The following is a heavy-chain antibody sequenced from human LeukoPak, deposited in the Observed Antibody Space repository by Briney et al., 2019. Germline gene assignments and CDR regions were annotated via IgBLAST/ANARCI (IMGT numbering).Heavy chain of an antibody. CDR2: IEHNGNDE. CDR1: GFTFSSYA. CDR3: ARGGFLDY. Sequence: GGSLRLSCAASGFTFSSYAMHWVRQAPGKGLEWVADIEHNGNDEYYVDSVKGRFTISRDNAKNSLYLQMNSLRAEDTAVYYCARGGFLDYWGQGTLVTVSS. J-gene: IGHJ4*02. D-gene: IGHD2/OR15-2a*01. V-gene: IGHV3-7*03.